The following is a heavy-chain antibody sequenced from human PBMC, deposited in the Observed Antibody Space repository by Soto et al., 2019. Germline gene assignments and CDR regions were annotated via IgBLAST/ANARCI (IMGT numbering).Heavy chain of an antibody. Sequence: SVKVSCKASGGTFSSYAISWVRQAPGQGLEWMGGIIPIFGTATYAQKFQDRVTITANKSTSTAYMELSSLRSEDTAVYYCARELAVAGTSPETPLDYWDQGTMVTVST. CDR1: GGTFSSYA. J-gene: IGHJ4*02. D-gene: IGHD6-19*01. CDR3: ARELAVAGTSPETPLDY. V-gene: IGHV1-69*06. CDR2: IIPIFGTA.